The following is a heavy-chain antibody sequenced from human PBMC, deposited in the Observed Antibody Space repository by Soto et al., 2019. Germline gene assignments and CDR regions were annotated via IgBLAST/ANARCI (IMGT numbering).Heavy chain of an antibody. V-gene: IGHV3-23*01. D-gene: IGHD3-10*02. Sequence: PGGSQILSCGASGFTFGSYSVSWVRQAPGKGLEWVSAISGSAGSIYYADSVKGRFTISRDNSMNTLYLQMSSLRAEDTAVYYCASNMVFGEYGMDVWGQGTTVTVSS. CDR2: ISGSAGSI. J-gene: IGHJ6*02. CDR3: ASNMVFGEYGMDV. CDR1: GFTFGSYS.